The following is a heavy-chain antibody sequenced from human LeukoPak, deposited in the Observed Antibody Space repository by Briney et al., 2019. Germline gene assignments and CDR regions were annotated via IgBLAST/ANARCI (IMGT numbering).Heavy chain of an antibody. V-gene: IGHV4-39*07. CDR3: ARAYSPPQWSPFDY. D-gene: IGHD6-13*01. Sequence: SETLSLTCAVYGGSFSSGSYYWGWIRQPPGKGLEWIGSIYYSGSTYYKPSLKSRVTISLDTSKNQFSLKLSSVTAADTAVYYCARAYSPPQWSPFDYWGQGTLVTVSS. CDR1: GGSFSSGSYY. CDR2: IYYSGST. J-gene: IGHJ4*02.